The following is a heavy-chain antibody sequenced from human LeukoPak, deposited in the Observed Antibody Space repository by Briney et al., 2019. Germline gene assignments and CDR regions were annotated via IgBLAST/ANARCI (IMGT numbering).Heavy chain of an antibody. J-gene: IGHJ4*02. CDR1: GGSISSYY. V-gene: IGHV4-59*01. CDR3: ARSKMGLGDYFDY. Sequence: SETLSLTCTVSGGSISSYYWSWIRQPPGKGLEWIGYIYYSGSTNYNPSLKSRVTISVDTSKNQFSLKLSSVTAADTVVYYCARSKMGLGDYFDYWGQGTLVTVSS. D-gene: IGHD3-16*01. CDR2: IYYSGST.